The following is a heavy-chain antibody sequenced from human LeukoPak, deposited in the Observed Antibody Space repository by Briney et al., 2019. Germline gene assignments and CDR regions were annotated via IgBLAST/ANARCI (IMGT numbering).Heavy chain of an antibody. CDR2: IYTSGST. CDR3: ARRWKVGFDY. D-gene: IGHD4-23*01. J-gene: IGHJ4*02. V-gene: IGHV4-4*09. Sequence: SETLSLTCTVSGGSISSYYWSWIRQPPGKGLEWIGYIYTSGSTYYNPSLKSRVTISVDTSKNQFSLKLSSVTAADTAVYYCARRWKVGFDYWGQGTLVTVSS. CDR1: GGSISSYY.